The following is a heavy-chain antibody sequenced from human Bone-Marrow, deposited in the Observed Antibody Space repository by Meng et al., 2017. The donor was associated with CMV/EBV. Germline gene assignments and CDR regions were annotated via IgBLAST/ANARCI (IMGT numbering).Heavy chain of an antibody. Sequence: KGSGYSFTSYWIGWVRQMHGKGLEWMGIIYPGDSDTRYSPSFQGQVTISADKSISTAYLQWSSLKASDTAMYYCARRTGGATGGVDYWGQGTLVTVSS. CDR3: ARRTGGATGGVDY. J-gene: IGHJ4*02. V-gene: IGHV5-51*01. CDR1: GYSFTSYW. D-gene: IGHD1-26*01. CDR2: IYPGDSDT.